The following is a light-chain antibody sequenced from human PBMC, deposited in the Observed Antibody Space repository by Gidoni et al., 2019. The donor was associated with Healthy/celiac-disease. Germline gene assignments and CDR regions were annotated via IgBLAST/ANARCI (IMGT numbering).Light chain of an antibody. CDR3: QQYGSWWT. V-gene: IGKV3-20*01. CDR2: GAS. J-gene: IGKJ1*01. Sequence: EIVLTQSPGTLALPPGERATLSCRASQSVSSSYLAWYQQKPGQAPSLLIYGASSRATGLPDRFSGSGSWTDFTLTISRLEPEDFAVYYCQQYGSWWTFXXXTKVEIK. CDR1: QSVSSSY.